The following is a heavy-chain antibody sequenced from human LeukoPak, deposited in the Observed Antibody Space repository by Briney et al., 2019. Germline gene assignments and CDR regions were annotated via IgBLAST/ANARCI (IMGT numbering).Heavy chain of an antibody. Sequence: PGGSLRLSCAASGFTFSSQWMSWVRQAPGKGLEWVANVNQGGTEKYYVDSVKGRFTISRDNAKNSLYLQMNGLRAEDTAVYYCAELGITMIGGVWGKGTTVTISS. CDR3: AELGITMIGGV. J-gene: IGHJ6*04. V-gene: IGHV3-7*01. CDR1: GFTFSSQW. D-gene: IGHD3-10*02. CDR2: VNQGGTEK.